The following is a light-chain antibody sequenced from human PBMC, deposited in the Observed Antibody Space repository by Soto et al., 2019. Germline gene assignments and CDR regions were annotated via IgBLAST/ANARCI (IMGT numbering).Light chain of an antibody. CDR2: DAS. V-gene: IGKV1-5*01. Sequence: DIQMTQSPSTLSASVGDRVTITCLASQSISSWLAWYQQKPGKAPKLLIYDASGLESGVPSRFSGSGSGTEFTLTISSLQPDDFATYYCQQYNSYSGTFGQGTKVDNK. J-gene: IGKJ1*01. CDR1: QSISSW. CDR3: QQYNSYSGT.